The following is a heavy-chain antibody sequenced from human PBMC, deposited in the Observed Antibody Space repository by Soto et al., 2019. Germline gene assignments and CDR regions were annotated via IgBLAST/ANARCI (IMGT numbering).Heavy chain of an antibody. CDR1: GFTFSSYS. CDR2: ISSSSSYI. D-gene: IGHD3-10*01. J-gene: IGHJ4*02. Sequence: GGSLRLSCAASGFTFSSYSMNWVRQAPGKGLEWVSSISSSSSYIYYADSVKGRFTISRDNAKNSLYLQMNSLRAEDTAVYYFARYSEYPCYYGSGRENYFDYWGQGTLVTVSS. V-gene: IGHV3-21*01. CDR3: ARYSEYPCYYGSGRENYFDY.